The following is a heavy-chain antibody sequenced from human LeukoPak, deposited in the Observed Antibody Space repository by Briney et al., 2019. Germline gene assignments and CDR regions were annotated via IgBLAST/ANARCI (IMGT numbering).Heavy chain of an antibody. CDR3: ARDLLSQGSSWSLRDY. Sequence: GRSLRLSCAAPGFTFSSYAMHWVRQAPGKGLEWVAVISYDGSNKYYADSVKGRFTISRDNSKNTLYLQMNSLRAEDTAVYYCARDLLSQGSSWSLRDYWGQGTLVTVSS. V-gene: IGHV3-30*04. D-gene: IGHD6-13*01. CDR1: GFTFSSYA. CDR2: ISYDGSNK. J-gene: IGHJ4*02.